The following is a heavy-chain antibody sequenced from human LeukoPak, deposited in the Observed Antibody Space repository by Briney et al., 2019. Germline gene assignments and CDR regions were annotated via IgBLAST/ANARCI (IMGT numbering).Heavy chain of an antibody. CDR1: EYTFTGYY. J-gene: IGHJ4*02. V-gene: IGHV1-2*02. CDR3: ARGARGVYSGYEYYFDY. D-gene: IGHD5-12*01. CDR2: INPDSGGT. Sequence: ASVKVSCKASEYTFTGYYMHWVRQAPGQGLEWMGWINPDSGGTNYAQKFQGRVTMTRDTSISTAYMELRRLTSDDTAVYFCARGARGVYSGYEYYFDYWGQGTLVTVSS.